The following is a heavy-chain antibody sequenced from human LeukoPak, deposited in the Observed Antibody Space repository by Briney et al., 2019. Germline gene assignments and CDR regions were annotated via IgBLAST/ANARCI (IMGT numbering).Heavy chain of an antibody. Sequence: PGGSLRLSCAASGFTFSSYAMHWVRQAPGKGLEGVAVISYDGSNKYYADSVKGRFTISRDNSKNTLYLQMNSLRAEDTAVYDCARNMRVSVAPFDYWGQGTLVTVSS. V-gene: IGHV3-30-3*01. CDR1: GFTFSSYA. CDR3: ARNMRVSVAPFDY. J-gene: IGHJ4*02. D-gene: IGHD6-13*01. CDR2: ISYDGSNK.